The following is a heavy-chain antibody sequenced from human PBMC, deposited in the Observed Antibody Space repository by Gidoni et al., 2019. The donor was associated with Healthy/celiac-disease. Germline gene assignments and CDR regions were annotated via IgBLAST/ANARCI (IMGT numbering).Heavy chain of an antibody. D-gene: IGHD3-16*01. Sequence: QVQLQQWGAGLLKPSETLSLTCAVYGGSFSGYYWSWIRQPPGKGLEWIGEINHSGSTNYNPSLKSRVTISVDTSKNQFSLKLSSVTAADTAVYYCASPSPRGEEGFDPWGQGTLVTVSS. V-gene: IGHV4-34*01. CDR1: GGSFSGYY. CDR2: INHSGST. CDR3: ASPSPRGEEGFDP. J-gene: IGHJ5*02.